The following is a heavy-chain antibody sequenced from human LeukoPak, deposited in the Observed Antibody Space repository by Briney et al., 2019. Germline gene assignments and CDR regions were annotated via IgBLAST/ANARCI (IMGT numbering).Heavy chain of an antibody. CDR2: INHSGST. J-gene: IGHJ1*01. CDR3: ARGPRQYYYGSGSYYNLYFQH. V-gene: IGHV4-34*01. D-gene: IGHD3-10*01. CDR1: GGSFSGYY. Sequence: SETLSPTCAVYGGSFSGYYWSWIRQPPGKGLEWIGEINHSGSTNYNPSLKSRVTISVDTSKNQFSLKLSSVTAADTAVYYCARGPRQYYYGSGSYYNLYFQHWGQGTLVTVSS.